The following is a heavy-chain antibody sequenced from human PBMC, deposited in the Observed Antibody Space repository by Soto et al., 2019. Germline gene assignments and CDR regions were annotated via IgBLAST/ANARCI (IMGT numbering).Heavy chain of an antibody. CDR2: INGYNGDT. V-gene: IGHV1-18*01. Sequence: ASVKGSCKASGYTFTRYGGSWGRQAPGQGLEWMGWINGYNGDTNNARKFQDRVALTTDASTTTAYMELRSLTSDDTAVYYCARDRQNYGSLDYWGQGTLVTVS. J-gene: IGHJ4*02. CDR1: GYTFTRYG. CDR3: ARDRQNYGSLDY. D-gene: IGHD4-17*01.